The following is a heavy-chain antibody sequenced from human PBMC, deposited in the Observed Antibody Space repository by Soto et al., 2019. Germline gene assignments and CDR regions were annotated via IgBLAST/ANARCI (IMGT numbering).Heavy chain of an antibody. CDR3: ARGTYFDS. D-gene: IGHD1-1*01. CDR1: GYIMTTYG. V-gene: IGHV1-18*01. Sequence: QVQLVQSGTEVKKPGASVKVSCKASGYIMTTYGVSWVRQAPGQGLEWVGWISAYNDHTNYAPKFQGRVTMTTDTSTGTAYMELRGLRSDDTAVYYCARGTYFDSWGQGTLVTVSS. CDR2: ISAYNDHT. J-gene: IGHJ4*02.